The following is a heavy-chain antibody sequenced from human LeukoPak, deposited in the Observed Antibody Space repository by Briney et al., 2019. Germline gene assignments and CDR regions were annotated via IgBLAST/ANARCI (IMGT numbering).Heavy chain of an antibody. CDR2: ITGSGDWA. V-gene: IGHV3-23*01. Sequence: GGSLRLSCAASGLTFSSYAMMWLRQAPGQGLEWVSAITGSGDWALYADSVKGRFTISRDNAKNSLYLQMNSLRAEDTAVYYCARVWNSYGQKAPGYWGQGTLVTVSS. CDR1: GLTFSSYA. J-gene: IGHJ4*02. D-gene: IGHD5-18*01. CDR3: ARVWNSYGQKAPGY.